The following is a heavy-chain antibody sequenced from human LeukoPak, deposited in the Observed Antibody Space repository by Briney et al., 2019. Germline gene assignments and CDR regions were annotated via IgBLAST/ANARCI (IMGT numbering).Heavy chain of an antibody. Sequence: GGSLRLSCAASGFTFSSYSMNWVRQAPGKGLEWVSSISSSSSYIYYADSAKGRFTISRDNAKNSLYLQMNSLRAEDTAVYYCARDTCSGGSCYPAEYFQHWGQGTLVTVSS. CDR2: ISSSSSYI. CDR1: GFTFSSYS. CDR3: ARDTCSGGSCYPAEYFQH. V-gene: IGHV3-21*01. J-gene: IGHJ1*01. D-gene: IGHD2-15*01.